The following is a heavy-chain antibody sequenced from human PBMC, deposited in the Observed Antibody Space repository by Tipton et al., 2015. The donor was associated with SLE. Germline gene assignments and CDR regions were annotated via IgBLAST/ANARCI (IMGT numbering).Heavy chain of an antibody. CDR1: GDSIVSYY. CDR2: IPTSGNI. V-gene: IGHV4-4*07. D-gene: IGHD4-11*01. CDR3: ARDLPGVTTGQFDY. J-gene: IGHJ4*02. Sequence: TLSLTCTVSGDSIVSYYWSWIRQPAGKGLEWIGRIPTSGNINYNPSLKSRVTMSLDTSKNQFSLRLSSVTAADTAVYYCARDLPGVTTGQFDYWGQGTLVTVSS.